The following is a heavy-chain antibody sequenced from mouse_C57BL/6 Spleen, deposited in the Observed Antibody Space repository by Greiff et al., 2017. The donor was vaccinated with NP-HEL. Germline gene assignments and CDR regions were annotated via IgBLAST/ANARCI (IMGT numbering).Heavy chain of an antibody. Sequence: EVMLVESGGGLVQPGGSLSLSCAASGFTFTDYYMSWVRQPPGKALEWLGFIRNKANGYTTESSASVKGRFTISRDNSQSILYLQMNALRAEDSATYYCARYYYGSSYGFAYWGQGTLVTVAA. CDR1: GFTFTDYY. CDR3: ARYYYGSSYGFAY. CDR2: IRNKANGYTT. D-gene: IGHD1-1*01. J-gene: IGHJ3*01. V-gene: IGHV7-3*01.